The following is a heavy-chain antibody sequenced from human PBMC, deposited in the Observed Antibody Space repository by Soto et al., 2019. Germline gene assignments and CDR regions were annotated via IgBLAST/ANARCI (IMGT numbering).Heavy chain of an antibody. CDR2: IYYSGST. Sequence: SETLSLTCTVSGGSISSGGYYWSWIRQHPGKGLEWIGYIYYSGSTYYNPSLKSRVTISVDTSKNQFSLKLSSVTAADTAVYYCARASGAAGIFDYWGQGTLVTVSS. CDR1: GGSISSGGYY. J-gene: IGHJ4*02. V-gene: IGHV4-31*03. CDR3: ARASGAAGIFDY. D-gene: IGHD6-13*01.